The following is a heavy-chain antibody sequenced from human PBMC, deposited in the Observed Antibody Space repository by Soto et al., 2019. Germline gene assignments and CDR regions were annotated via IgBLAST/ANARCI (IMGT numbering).Heavy chain of an antibody. CDR1: GYTFSGYY. Sequence: VSVKVYCKASGYTFSGYYMHWVRQAPGQGLEWVGWINPNTGGASYAQKFQGRVTLTGDTSISTAYMELSSLRSEDTAVYYCVRGLRRGYSVYWGQGTLVTVSS. D-gene: IGHD2-2*03. CDR3: VRGLRRGYSVY. J-gene: IGHJ4*02. CDR2: INPNTGGA. V-gene: IGHV1-2*02.